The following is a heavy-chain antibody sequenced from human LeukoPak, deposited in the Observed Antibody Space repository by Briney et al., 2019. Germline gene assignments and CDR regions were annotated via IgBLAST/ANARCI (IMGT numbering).Heavy chain of an antibody. CDR1: GGSISGFF. CDR3: ARVGYGSGSWGWFDP. V-gene: IGHV4-59*01. CDR2: IYYSGTT. J-gene: IGHJ5*02. Sequence: SETLSLSCTVSGGSISGFFWTWIRQSPGKGLEYIGYIYYSGTTDYNPTLKSRVSMSVDTSKNQFFLNLTSVTAADKAIYYCARVGYGSGSWGWFDPWGQGTLVTVSS. D-gene: IGHD3-10*01.